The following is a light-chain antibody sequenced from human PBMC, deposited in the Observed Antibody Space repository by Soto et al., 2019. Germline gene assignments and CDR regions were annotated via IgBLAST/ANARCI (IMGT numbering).Light chain of an antibody. J-gene: IGLJ1*01. V-gene: IGLV2-14*03. CDR1: ISDVGSYNY. CDR2: DVS. Sequence: QSALAQPASVSGSPGNSVTISCTGTISDVGSYNYVSWYQQYPGKAPKLMIYDVSTRPSGVSDRFSGSKSGNTASLTISGLRAEEEADYYCGSYTTSSNYVFGTGTKVTVL. CDR3: GSYTTSSNYV.